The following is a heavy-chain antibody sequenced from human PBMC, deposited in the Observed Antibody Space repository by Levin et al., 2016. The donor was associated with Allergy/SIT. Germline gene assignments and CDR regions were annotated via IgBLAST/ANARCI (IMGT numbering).Heavy chain of an antibody. V-gene: IGHV4-59*01. J-gene: IGHJ5*02. CDR1: GDSFTRYY. D-gene: IGHD3-10*01. CDR2: VHYSGST. CDR3: ARALWSKLGWFDP. Sequence: SETLSLTCTVAGDSFTRYYWSWIRQPPGKGLEWIGCVHYSGSTYYNPSLKSRVTISVDTSKNQFSLNLSSVTAADSAVYFCARALWSKLGWFDPWGQGTLVTVSS.